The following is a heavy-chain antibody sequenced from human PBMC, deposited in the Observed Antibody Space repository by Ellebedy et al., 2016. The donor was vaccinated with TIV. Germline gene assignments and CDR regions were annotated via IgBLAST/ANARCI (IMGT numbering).Heavy chain of an antibody. CDR2: ISGGGDAT. D-gene: IGHD3-10*01. CDR1: GFTFSSYA. J-gene: IGHJ6*02. V-gene: IGHV3-23*01. Sequence: GESLKISCAASGFTFSSYAMSWVRQAPGKGLEWVSAISGGGDATYYADSVKGRFAISRDNSKNTVYLQMNSLRAEDTAVYYCARERQNSFIRGALAGATDVWGQGTTVTVSS. CDR3: ARERQNSFIRGALAGATDV.